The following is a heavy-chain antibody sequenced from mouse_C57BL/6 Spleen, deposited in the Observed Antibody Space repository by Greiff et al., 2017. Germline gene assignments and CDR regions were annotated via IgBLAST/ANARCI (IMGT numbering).Heavy chain of an antibody. CDR1: GYTFTSYW. J-gene: IGHJ2*01. CDR2: IDPSDSYT. CDR3: ARSGYGEDY. D-gene: IGHD3-2*02. V-gene: IGHV1-59*01. Sequence: VQLQQPGAELVRPGPSVKLSCTASGYTFTSYWMHWVKQRPGQGLEWIGVIDPSDSYTNYNQKFKGKATLTVDTSSSTAYMQLSSLTSEDSAVYYCARSGYGEDYWGQGTTLTVSS.